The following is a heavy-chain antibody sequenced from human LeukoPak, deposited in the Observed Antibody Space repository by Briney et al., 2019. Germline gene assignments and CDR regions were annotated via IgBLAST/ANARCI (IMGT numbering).Heavy chain of an antibody. CDR1: GFTFSSYA. J-gene: IGHJ4*02. V-gene: IGHV3-23*01. D-gene: IGHD1-1*01. CDR2: ISGSGGST. CDR3: ARESIWNWNIFDY. Sequence: TGGSLRLSCAASGFTFSSYAMSWVRQAPGKGLEWVSAISGSGGSTYYADSVKGRFTISRDNSKNTLYLQMNSLRAEDTAVYYCARESIWNWNIFDYWGQGTLVTVSS.